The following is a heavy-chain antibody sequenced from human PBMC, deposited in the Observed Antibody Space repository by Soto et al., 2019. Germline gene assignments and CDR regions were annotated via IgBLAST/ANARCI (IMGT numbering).Heavy chain of an antibody. CDR1: GFTFSNFA. Sequence: CAASGFTFSNFAMSWVRHAPGKGLEWVSEITGSTGTTYYADSVRGRFIISRDNSQNTLHLQMNSLRPEDTAVYYCAKDTSSSPYYMDVWGKGTTVTVSS. D-gene: IGHD2-2*01. CDR2: ITGSTGTT. CDR3: AKDTSSSPYYMDV. V-gene: IGHV3-23*01. J-gene: IGHJ6*03.